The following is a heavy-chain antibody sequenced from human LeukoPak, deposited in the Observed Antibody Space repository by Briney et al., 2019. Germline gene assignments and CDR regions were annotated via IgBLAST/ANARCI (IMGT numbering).Heavy chain of an antibody. Sequence: PGGSLRLSCAASGFTFSSYGMHWVRQAPGKGLERVAVIWSDGSSKHYADSVKGRFTISRDNSKNTLYLQMNSLRAEDTALYYCARGQPPSYYDMDVWGQGTTVTVSS. J-gene: IGHJ6*02. CDR3: ARGQPPSYYDMDV. CDR2: IWSDGSSK. V-gene: IGHV3-33*01. CDR1: GFTFSSYG. D-gene: IGHD6-13*01.